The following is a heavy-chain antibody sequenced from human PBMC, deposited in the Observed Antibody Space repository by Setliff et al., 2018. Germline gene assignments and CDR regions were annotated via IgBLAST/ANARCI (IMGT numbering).Heavy chain of an antibody. D-gene: IGHD3-3*01. J-gene: IGHJ6*03. CDR1: GGTFSSYA. CDR3: ARDRHPPWSGYPYYYMDV. CDR2: IIPIFGTA. V-gene: IGHV1-69*06. Sequence: SVKVSCKASGGTFSSYAISWVRQAPGQGLEWMGGIIPIFGTANYAQKFQGRVTITADKSTSTAYMELSSLRSEDTAVYYCARDRHPPWSGYPYYYMDVWGKGTTVTVSS.